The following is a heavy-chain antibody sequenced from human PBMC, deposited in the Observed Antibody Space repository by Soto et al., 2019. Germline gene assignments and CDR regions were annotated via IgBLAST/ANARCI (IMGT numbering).Heavy chain of an antibody. CDR1: GFTFSNSD. CDR3: AREGRDITYDTFDI. CDR2: IVAGGDT. J-gene: IGHJ3*02. Sequence: GGSLRLSCAASGFTFSNSDFHWVRQPTGKGLEWVSAIVAGGDTYYAGSVKGRFTISRENAKNSLYLQMNSLRAGDTAVYYCAREGRDITYDTFDIWGQGTMVTVSS. D-gene: IGHD2-15*01. V-gene: IGHV3-13*01.